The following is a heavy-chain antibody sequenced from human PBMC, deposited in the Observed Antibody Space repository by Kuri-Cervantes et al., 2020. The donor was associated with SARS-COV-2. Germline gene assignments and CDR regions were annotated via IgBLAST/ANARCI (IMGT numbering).Heavy chain of an antibody. D-gene: IGHD5-18*01. CDR2: FDPEDGET. Sequence: ASVKVSCKVSGYTLTELSMHWVRQAPGKGLEWMGGFDPEDGETIYAQKFQGRVTMTEDTSTDTAYMELSSLRSEDTAVYYCARRDTGEDDNWFDPWGQGTLVTVSS. CDR3: ARRDTGEDDNWFDP. CDR1: GYTLTELS. J-gene: IGHJ5*02. V-gene: IGHV1-24*01.